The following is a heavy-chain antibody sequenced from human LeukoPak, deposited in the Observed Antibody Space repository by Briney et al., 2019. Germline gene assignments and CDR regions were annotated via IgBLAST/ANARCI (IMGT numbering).Heavy chain of an antibody. D-gene: IGHD3-22*01. V-gene: IGHV1-24*01. CDR1: GYTLTEIS. CDR3: ARASTWVPGEDSSGYYYPYAFDL. CDR2: FDPEDGET. J-gene: IGHJ3*01. Sequence: ASVEVSCKVSGYTLTEISMHWVRQAPGKGLEWMGGFDPEDGETIYAQKFQGRVTMTEDTSTDTAYMEVSSLRSEDTAVYYCARASTWVPGEDSSGYYYPYAFDLWGQGTMVTVSS.